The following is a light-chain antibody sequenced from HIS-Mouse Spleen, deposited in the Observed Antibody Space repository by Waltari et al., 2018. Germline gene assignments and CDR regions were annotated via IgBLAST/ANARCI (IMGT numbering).Light chain of an antibody. CDR1: QDISNY. CDR2: DAS. J-gene: IGKJ4*01. CDR3: QQYDNLPSLT. Sequence: DIQMTQSPSSLSASVGDRVTITCQASQDISNYLNWYQQKPGKAPKLLTYDASNLETGVPSRFSGSGSGTDFTFTISSLQPEDIATYYCQQYDNLPSLTFGGGTKVEIK. V-gene: IGKV1-33*01.